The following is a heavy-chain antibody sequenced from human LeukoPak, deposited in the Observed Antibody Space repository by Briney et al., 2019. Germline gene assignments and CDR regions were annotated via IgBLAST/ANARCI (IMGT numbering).Heavy chain of an antibody. Sequence: SETLSLTCTVSGGSISSYYWSWIRQPAGKGLEWIGRIYTSGSTNYNPSLKSRVTMSVDTSKNQFSLKLSSVTAADTAVYYCARDRERITMVRGVNGGWFDPWGQGTLVTVSS. J-gene: IGHJ5*02. V-gene: IGHV4-4*07. CDR1: GGSISSYY. D-gene: IGHD3-10*01. CDR3: ARDRERITMVRGVNGGWFDP. CDR2: IYTSGST.